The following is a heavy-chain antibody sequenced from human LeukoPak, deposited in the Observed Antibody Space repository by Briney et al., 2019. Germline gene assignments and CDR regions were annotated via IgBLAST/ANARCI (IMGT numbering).Heavy chain of an antibody. D-gene: IGHD2-8*01. J-gene: IGHJ3*01. CDR1: GYSFTNYW. Sequence: GESLKISCQGSGYSFTNYWIGWVRQMPGKGLEWMGVIYPGDSDTRYSPHFQGQVTMSADKSISTAYLQWSSLKASDTARYYCSRLQCTNGVCYNFDACDLWGQGTLVTVSS. CDR2: IYPGDSDT. CDR3: SRLQCTNGVCYNFDACDL. V-gene: IGHV5-51*01.